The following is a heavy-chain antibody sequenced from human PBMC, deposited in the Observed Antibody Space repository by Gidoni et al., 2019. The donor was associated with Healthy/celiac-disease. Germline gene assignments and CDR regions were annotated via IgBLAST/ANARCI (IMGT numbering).Heavy chain of an antibody. J-gene: IGHJ4*02. V-gene: IGHV3-23*01. CDR2: IKGNGRST. CDR3: AKDQMYEEESGSYDN. CDR1: GFPFSTYA. Sequence: EVRLLESGGGLVRPGESLRISCAASGFPFSTYAMSWVRQAPGKGLEWVSAIKGNGRSTSYSDSVKGRFTISRDNSKNTLSLLMVGLRAEDTAIYYCAKDQMYEEESGSYDNWGQGTLVTVSS. D-gene: IGHD1-26*01.